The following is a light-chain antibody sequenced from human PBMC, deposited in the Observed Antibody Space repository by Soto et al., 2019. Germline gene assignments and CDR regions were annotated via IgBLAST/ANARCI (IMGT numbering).Light chain of an antibody. CDR2: GAS. V-gene: IGKV3-20*01. Sequence: EIVLTQSPDSLSLSPGERATLSCRASQSVSSNYLAWYQQIPGQAPRPLIYGASSRVPGIPDRFSGSGTRTGFTQTISRLEPEDFAVYYWQQYGSLPWTFGQMTKMEIK. CDR1: QSVSSNY. CDR3: QQYGSLPWT. J-gene: IGKJ1*01.